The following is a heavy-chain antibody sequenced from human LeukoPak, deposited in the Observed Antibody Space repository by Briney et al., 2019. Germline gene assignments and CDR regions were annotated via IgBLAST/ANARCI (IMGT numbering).Heavy chain of an antibody. V-gene: IGHV3-66*01. CDR1: GFTVSSNY. CDR3: AREYSSGWYPRVDP. CDR2: IYSGGST. D-gene: IGHD6-19*01. J-gene: IGHJ5*02. Sequence: PGGSLRLSCAASGFTVSSNYMSWVHQAPGKGPEWVSVIYSGGSTYYADSVKGRFTISRDNSKNTLYLQMNSLRAEDTAVYYCAREYSSGWYPRVDPWGQGTLVTVSS.